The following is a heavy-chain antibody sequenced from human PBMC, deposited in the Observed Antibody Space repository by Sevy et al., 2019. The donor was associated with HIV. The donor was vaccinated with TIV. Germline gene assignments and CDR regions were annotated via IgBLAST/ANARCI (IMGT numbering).Heavy chain of an antibody. CDR3: ARGPEWELTSFLSH. CDR2: ISSNGDNA. J-gene: IGHJ4*02. D-gene: IGHD1-26*01. Sequence: GGSLRLSCAASGFTFRTYAFHWVRQTPGRGLEWIGLISSNGDNAFYANSGRGRFTISRDNSMNTLYLQMTSLTPDDTAVYYCARGPEWELTSFLSHWGQGTLVTVSS. CDR1: GFTFRTYA. V-gene: IGHV3-30-3*01.